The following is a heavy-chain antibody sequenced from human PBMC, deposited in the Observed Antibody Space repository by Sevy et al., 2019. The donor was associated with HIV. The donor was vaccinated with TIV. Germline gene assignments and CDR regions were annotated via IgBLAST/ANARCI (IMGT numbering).Heavy chain of an antibody. CDR3: ANLGTSYYESSSYYYQAPFDY. V-gene: IGHV3-23*01. D-gene: IGHD3-22*01. Sequence: GGSLRLSCAASGFTFSSYAMSWVRQAPGKGLEWVSGISGSGGRTYYADSVKGRFIISRDNSKNTLYLQMKSLRAEDTAVYYCANLGTSYYESSSYYYQAPFDYWGQGTLVTVSS. J-gene: IGHJ4*02. CDR1: GFTFSSYA. CDR2: ISGSGGRT.